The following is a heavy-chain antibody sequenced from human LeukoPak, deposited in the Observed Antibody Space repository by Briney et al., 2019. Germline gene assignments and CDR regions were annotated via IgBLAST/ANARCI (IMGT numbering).Heavy chain of an antibody. Sequence: GGSLRLSCAASGFTFSSYWMSWVRQAPGKGLEWVANIKQDGSEKYYVDSVKGRFTISRDNAKNSLYLQMNSLRAEDTAVYYCAKEEGLLWFGEYYYFDYWGQGTLVTVSS. CDR1: GFTFSSYW. CDR3: AKEEGLLWFGEYYYFDY. J-gene: IGHJ4*02. CDR2: IKQDGSEK. D-gene: IGHD3-10*01. V-gene: IGHV3-7*03.